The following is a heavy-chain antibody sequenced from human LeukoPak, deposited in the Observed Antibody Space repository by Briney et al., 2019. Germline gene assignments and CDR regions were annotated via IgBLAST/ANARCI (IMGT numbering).Heavy chain of an antibody. CDR1: GFTVNSNY. Sequence: GGSLRLSCAASGFTVNSNYMSWVRQAPGKGLEWVSVIYSGGYTYYADSVKGRFTISRDNSKNTLYLQMNSLRADDTAVYYCARVISDRDGYREDWGQGTLVTVSS. CDR3: ARVISDRDGYRED. V-gene: IGHV3-66*01. J-gene: IGHJ4*02. D-gene: IGHD5-24*01. CDR2: IYSGGYT.